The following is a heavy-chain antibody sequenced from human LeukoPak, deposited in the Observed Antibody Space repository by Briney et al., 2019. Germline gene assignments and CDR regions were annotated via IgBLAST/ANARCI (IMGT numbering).Heavy chain of an antibody. CDR2: TNANTGNP. D-gene: IGHD3-22*01. CDR1: GYTFTSYA. Sequence: ASGKVSCKASGYTFTSYAMNWVRQAPGQGLEWMGWTNANTGNPTYAQGFTGRFVFSLDTSVSTAYLQISSLKVEDTAVYYCARISYASSGYGWFDPWGQGTLVTVSS. J-gene: IGHJ5*02. CDR3: ARISYASSGYGWFDP. V-gene: IGHV7-4-1*02.